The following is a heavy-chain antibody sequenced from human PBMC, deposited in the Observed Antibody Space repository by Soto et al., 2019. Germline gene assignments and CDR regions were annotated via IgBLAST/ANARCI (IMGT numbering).Heavy chain of an antibody. J-gene: IGHJ6*02. CDR3: ARDHCSSTSCSRPGYYYGIDV. V-gene: IGHV1-46*01. D-gene: IGHD2-2*01. CDR1: GYTFTSYY. Sequence: GASVKVSCKASGYTFTSYYMHWVRQAPGQGLEWMGIINPSGGSTSYAQKFQGRVTMTRDTSTSTVYMELSRLRSEDTAVYYCARDHCSSTSCSRPGYYYGIDVWGQGTTVTVSS. CDR2: INPSGGST.